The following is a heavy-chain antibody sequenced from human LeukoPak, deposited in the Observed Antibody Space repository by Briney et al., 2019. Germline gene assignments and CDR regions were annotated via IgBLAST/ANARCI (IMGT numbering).Heavy chain of an antibody. CDR3: ARDGPNYYDMDV. V-gene: IGHV3-21*06. Sequence: GGSLRLSCAASTSASTFIFSGYSMNWVRQAPGKGLEWVSYTSETSSHTYYADSVKGRFTISRDNAKNSLYLQMNSLRAEDTAVYYCARDGPNYYDMDVWGQGTTVTVSS. CDR2: TSETSSHT. J-gene: IGHJ6*02. CDR1: TSASTFIFSGYS.